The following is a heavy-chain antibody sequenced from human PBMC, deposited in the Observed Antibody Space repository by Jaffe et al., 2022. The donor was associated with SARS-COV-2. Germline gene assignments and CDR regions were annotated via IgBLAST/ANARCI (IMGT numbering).Heavy chain of an antibody. Sequence: QVQLVESGGGVVQPGRSLRLSCAASGFTFSSYAMHWVRQAPGKGLEWVAVISYDGSNKYYADSVKGRFTISRDNSKNTLYLQMNSLRAEDTAVYYCARALLYDFWSGSLYYYYYGMDVWGQGTTVTVSS. CDR2: ISYDGSNK. CDR3: ARALLYDFWSGSLYYYYYGMDV. V-gene: IGHV3-30-3*01. J-gene: IGHJ6*02. CDR1: GFTFSSYA. D-gene: IGHD3-3*01.